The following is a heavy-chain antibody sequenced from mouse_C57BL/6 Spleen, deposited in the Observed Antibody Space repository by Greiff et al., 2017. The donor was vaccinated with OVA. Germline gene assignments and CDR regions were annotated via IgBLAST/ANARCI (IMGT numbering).Heavy chain of an antibody. CDR2: IHPSTGGT. J-gene: IGHJ4*01. CDR3: ARAGGYARAMDY. V-gene: IGHV1-42*01. Sequence: VQLKQSGPELVKPGASVKISCKASGYSFTGYYMNWVKQSPEKSLEWIGEIHPSTGGTTYNQKFKAKATLTVDKSSSTAYMQLKSRTSEDAAVYYCARAGGYARAMDYWGQGTSVTVSS. D-gene: IGHD2-2*01. CDR1: GYSFTGYY.